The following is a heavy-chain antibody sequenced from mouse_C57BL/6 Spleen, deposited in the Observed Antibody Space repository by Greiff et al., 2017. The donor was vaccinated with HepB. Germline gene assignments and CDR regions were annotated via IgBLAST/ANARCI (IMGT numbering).Heavy chain of an antibody. V-gene: IGHV1-50*01. CDR2: IDPSDSYT. CDR3: ARVIYYGNYGWYFDV. Sequence: QVQLQQPGAELVKPGASVKLSCKASGYTFTSYWMQWVKQRPGQGLEWIGEIDPSDSYTNYNQKFKGKATLTVDTSSSTAYMQLSSLTSEDSAVYYCARVIYYGNYGWYFDVWGTGTTVTVSS. CDR1: GYTFTSYW. J-gene: IGHJ1*03. D-gene: IGHD2-1*01.